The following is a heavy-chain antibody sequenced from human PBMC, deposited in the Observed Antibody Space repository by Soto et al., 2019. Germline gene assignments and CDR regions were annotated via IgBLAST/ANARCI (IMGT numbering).Heavy chain of an antibody. D-gene: IGHD1-26*01. CDR3: AKGGGSARDVDY. CDR2: TSYDGNNK. V-gene: IGHV3-30*18. Sequence: QVQLVDSGGDVVQPGGSLRLSCTGSGFTFGNYGMHWVRQAPGKGLEWVASTSYDGNNKYYADSLKGRFTISRDNSKKMVYLQMTSLGPEDTAVYYCAKGGGSARDVDYWGQGALITVSS. CDR1: GFTFGNYG. J-gene: IGHJ4*02.